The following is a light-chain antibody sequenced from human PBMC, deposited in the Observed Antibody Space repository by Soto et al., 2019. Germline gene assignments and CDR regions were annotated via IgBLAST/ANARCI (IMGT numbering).Light chain of an antibody. CDR3: NSYAGSYNWV. Sequence: QSALTQPPSASGSPGQSVTISCTGTSSHVGGYNYVSWYQQHPGKAPKLLIYEVSKRPSGVPDRFSGSKSGNTASLTVSGLQAADEADYYCNSYAGSYNWVFGGGTKVTVL. CDR1: SSHVGGYNY. CDR2: EVS. V-gene: IGLV2-8*01. J-gene: IGLJ3*02.